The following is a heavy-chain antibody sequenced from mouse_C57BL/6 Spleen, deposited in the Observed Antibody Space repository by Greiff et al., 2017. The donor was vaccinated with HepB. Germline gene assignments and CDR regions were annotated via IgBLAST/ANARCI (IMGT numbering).Heavy chain of an antibody. CDR1: GYTFTSYW. CDR3: ARSGGLQYAMDY. V-gene: IGHV1-69*01. CDR2: IDPSDSYT. Sequence: QVQLKQPGAELVMPGASVKLSCKASGYTFTSYWMHWVKQRPGQGLEWIGEIDPSDSYTNYNQKFKGKSTLTVDKSSSTAYMQLSSLTSEDSAVYYCARSGGLQYAMDYWGQGTSVTVSS. J-gene: IGHJ4*01. D-gene: IGHD3-1*01.